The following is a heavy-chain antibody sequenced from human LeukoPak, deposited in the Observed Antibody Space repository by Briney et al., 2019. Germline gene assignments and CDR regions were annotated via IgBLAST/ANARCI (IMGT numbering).Heavy chain of an antibody. CDR3: ARGPSIAARYAAFDI. Sequence: GGSLRLSCAASEFTFTSYEWIWFRQAPGKGLEWVSYISSSGNTISYADSVKGRFTISRDNAKNSLYLQVISLRAEDTAVYYCARGPSIAARYAAFDIWGQGTMVTVSS. CDR2: ISSSGNTI. V-gene: IGHV3-48*03. D-gene: IGHD6-6*01. CDR1: EFTFTSYE. J-gene: IGHJ3*02.